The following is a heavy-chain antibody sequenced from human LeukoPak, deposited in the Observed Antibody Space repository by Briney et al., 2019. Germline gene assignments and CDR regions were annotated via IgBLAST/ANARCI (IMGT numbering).Heavy chain of an antibody. D-gene: IGHD3-22*01. Sequence: GASVKVSCKASGGTFSSYAISWVRQAPGQGLEWMGRVIPILGIANYAQKFQGRVTITAGKSTSTAYMELSSRRSEDTAVYYCARGLSAYYDSSGRMDVWGQGTTVTVSS. CDR3: ARGLSAYYDSSGRMDV. CDR1: GGTFSSYA. V-gene: IGHV1-69*04. CDR2: VIPILGIA. J-gene: IGHJ6*02.